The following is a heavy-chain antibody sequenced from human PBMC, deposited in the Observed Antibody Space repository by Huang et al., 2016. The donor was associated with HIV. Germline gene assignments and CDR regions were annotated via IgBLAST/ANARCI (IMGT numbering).Heavy chain of an antibody. Sequence: QLQLQESGPGLVKPSETLSLSCNVSGGSISSRSFYWGWIRQPPGKGLEWIGSIYYTGTRYYNPSLKSRVIISVDTSKNLFSLNLKSVTAADMAIYYCAKQERGAFRVEILSSWGQGTLVTVSP. CDR1: GGSISSRSFY. V-gene: IGHV4-39*01. CDR2: IYYTGTR. J-gene: IGHJ4*02. CDR3: AKQERGAFRVEILSS. D-gene: IGHD1-7*01.